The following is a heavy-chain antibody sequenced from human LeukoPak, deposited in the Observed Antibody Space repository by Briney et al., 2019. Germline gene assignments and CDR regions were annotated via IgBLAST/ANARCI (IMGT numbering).Heavy chain of an antibody. J-gene: IGHJ4*02. CDR2: LRGDGET. V-gene: IGHV3-23*01. D-gene: IGHD3-3*01. Sequence: PGGSLRLSCAASGFTFSSYAMSWVRQAPARGLEWVSSLRGDGETFYGDSVKGRFTPSRDESRNTVYLQMNNLRVEDTAVYFCAKASWVSSADAVLWGQGTVVTVSS. CDR1: GFTFSSYA. CDR3: AKASWVSSADAVL.